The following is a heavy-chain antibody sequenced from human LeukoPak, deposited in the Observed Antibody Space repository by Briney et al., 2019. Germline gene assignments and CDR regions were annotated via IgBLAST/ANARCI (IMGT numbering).Heavy chain of an antibody. CDR3: ARALGSYTSGWYMGFDY. CDR2: IREGGIER. D-gene: IGHD6-19*01. J-gene: IGHJ4*02. CDR1: GFTFSSYW. Sequence: AGGSLRLSCAASGFTFSSYWMSWVRQAPGKGLEWVANIREGGIERYYTDSVKGRFTISRDNAKNTLYLQVNSLRAEDTAIYYCARALGSYTSGWYMGFDYWGQGTLVTVSS. V-gene: IGHV3-7*01.